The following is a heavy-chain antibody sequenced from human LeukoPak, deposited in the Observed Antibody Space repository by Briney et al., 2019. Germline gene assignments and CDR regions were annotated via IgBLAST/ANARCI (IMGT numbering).Heavy chain of an antibody. V-gene: IGHV3-33*01. D-gene: IGHD3-3*01. Sequence: PWGSLRLSCAASGFTFSSYGMHWVRQAPGKGLEWVAVIWYDGSNKYYADSVKGRFTISRDNSKNTLYLQMNSLRAEDTAVYYCARGGTYYDFWSGYSYYYGMDVWGQGTTVTVSS. CDR2: IWYDGSNK. J-gene: IGHJ6*02. CDR3: ARGGTYYDFWSGYSYYYGMDV. CDR1: GFTFSSYG.